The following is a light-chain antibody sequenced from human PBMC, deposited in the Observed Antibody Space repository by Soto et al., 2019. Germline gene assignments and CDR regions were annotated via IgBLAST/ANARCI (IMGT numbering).Light chain of an antibody. Sequence: EIVMTQSPATLSVSPGERATLSCRASQSVSSDLAWYQQKPGRAPRLLIYGASTRATGIPARLSGSGSGTEFTPTISSLQSEDFAVYYCQQYNNWPPWTFGQGTKVEIK. CDR2: GAS. V-gene: IGKV3-15*01. CDR3: QQYNNWPPWT. CDR1: QSVSSD. J-gene: IGKJ1*01.